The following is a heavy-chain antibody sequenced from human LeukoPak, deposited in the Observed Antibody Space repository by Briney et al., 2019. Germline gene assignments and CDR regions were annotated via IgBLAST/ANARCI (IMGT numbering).Heavy chain of an antibody. CDR2: ISRSGSTK. D-gene: IGHD2-15*01. CDR3: ARVLRYCSGGNCYSGGLGYMDV. Sequence: GGSLRLSCAASGFTFSDYNMRWIRQAPGKGLEWVSSISRSGSTKYYADSVKGRFTISRDNTKNSLFLQMNSLRAEDTAVYYCARVLRYCSGGNCYSGGLGYMDVWGKGTTVTISS. J-gene: IGHJ6*03. V-gene: IGHV3-11*01. CDR1: GFTFSDYN.